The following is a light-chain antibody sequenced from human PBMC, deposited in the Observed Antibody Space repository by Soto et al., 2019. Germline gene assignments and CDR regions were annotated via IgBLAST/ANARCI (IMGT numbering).Light chain of an antibody. J-gene: IGKJ2*01. V-gene: IGKV1-5*03. CDR3: QQYNSYSRA. CDR2: KAS. Sequence: DIQMTQSPSTLSASVGDRVTITCRASQSISNWLAWYQQKPGKAPNLLIYKASSLQSGAPSRFSGSGSGTEFTLTISGLQPDDFATYYCQQYNSYSRAFGQGTKVEIK. CDR1: QSISNW.